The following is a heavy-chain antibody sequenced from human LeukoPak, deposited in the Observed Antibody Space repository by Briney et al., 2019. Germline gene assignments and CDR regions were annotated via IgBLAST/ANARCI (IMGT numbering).Heavy chain of an antibody. D-gene: IGHD3-10*01. V-gene: IGHV4-38-2*02. CDR3: ARSSYYYGSGSYYTYYFDY. CDR1: GYSISSGYY. CDR2: INHSGST. Sequence: SETLSLTCTVSGYSISSGYYWGWIRQPPGKGLEWIGEINHSGSTNYNPSLKSRVTISVDTSKNQFSLKLSSVTAADTAVYYCARSSYYYGSGSYYTYYFDYWGQGTLVTVSS. J-gene: IGHJ4*02.